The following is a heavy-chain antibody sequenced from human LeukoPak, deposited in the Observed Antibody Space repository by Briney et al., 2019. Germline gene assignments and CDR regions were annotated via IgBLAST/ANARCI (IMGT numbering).Heavy chain of an antibody. J-gene: IGHJ1*01. D-gene: IGHD2-2*01. V-gene: IGHV1-69*04. CDR3: ASPRGIVVPDMGWFFET. CDR1: GGTFSNFA. Sequence: ASVKVSCKASGGTFSNFAISWVRQAPGQGLEWMGSISPIFGITNHAQKSQGRVPITADKSTTTAYMELNSLRPEDTAVYYCASPRGIVVPDMGWFFETWGQGTLVTVSS. CDR2: ISPIFGIT.